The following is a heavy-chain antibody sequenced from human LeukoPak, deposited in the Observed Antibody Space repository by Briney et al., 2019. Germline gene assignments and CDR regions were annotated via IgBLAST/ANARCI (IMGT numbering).Heavy chain of an antibody. V-gene: IGHV4-30-2*01. J-gene: IGHJ4*02. D-gene: IGHD3-22*01. CDR1: GGSISSGGYS. CDR2: IYHSGST. Sequence: SQTLSLTCAVSGGSISSGGYSWSWIRQPPGKGLEWIGYIYHSGSTYYNPSLKSRVTISVDRSKNQFSLKLSSVTAADTAVYYCARLAQHYYDSSGYYDYWGQGTLVTVSS. CDR3: ARLAQHYYDSSGYYDY.